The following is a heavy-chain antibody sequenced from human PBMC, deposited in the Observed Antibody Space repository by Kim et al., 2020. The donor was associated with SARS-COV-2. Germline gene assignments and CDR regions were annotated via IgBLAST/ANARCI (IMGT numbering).Heavy chain of an antibody. Sequence: GGSLRLSCAASGFTFSSYAMHWVRQAPGKVLEWVAVISYDGSNKYYADSVKGRFTISRDNSKNTLYLQMNSLRAEDTAVYYCARVYSRGWRPYYYYYGMDAWGQGTTVTVSS. CDR2: ISYDGSNK. CDR3: ARVYSRGWRPYYYYYGMDA. CDR1: GFTFSSYA. J-gene: IGHJ6*02. D-gene: IGHD6-19*01. V-gene: IGHV3-30*04.